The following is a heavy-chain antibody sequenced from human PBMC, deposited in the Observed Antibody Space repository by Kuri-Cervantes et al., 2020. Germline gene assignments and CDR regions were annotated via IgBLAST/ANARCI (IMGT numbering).Heavy chain of an antibody. CDR1: GGSISSYY. CDR3: ARPNPVGTVGD. D-gene: IGHD5-18*01. J-gene: IGHJ4*02. V-gene: IGHV4-59*05. CDR2: IYYSGST. Sequence: GSLRLSCTVSGGSISSYYWSWIRQPPGKGLEWIGSIYYSGSTYYNPSLKSRVTISVDTSKNQFSLKLSSVTAADTAVYYCARPNPVGTVGDWGQGTLVTVSS.